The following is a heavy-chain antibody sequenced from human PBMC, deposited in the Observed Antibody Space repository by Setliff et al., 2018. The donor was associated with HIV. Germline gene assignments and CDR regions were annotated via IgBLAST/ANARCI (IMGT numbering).Heavy chain of an antibody. D-gene: IGHD3-22*01. V-gene: IGHV1-3*01. J-gene: IGHJ4*02. CDR3: ARENYFDSSGYYPLDY. CDR2: INAGNGNT. CDR1: GYTFTSYA. Sequence: ASVKVSCKASGYTFTSYAMHWVRQAPGQRLEWMGWINAGNGNTKYSQKFQGRVTITRDTSASTAYMELSRLRSEDTAVYYCARENYFDSSGYYPLDYWGQGTLVTVSS.